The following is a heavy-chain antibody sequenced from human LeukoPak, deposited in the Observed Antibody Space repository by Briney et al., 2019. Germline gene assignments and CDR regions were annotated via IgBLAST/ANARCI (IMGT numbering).Heavy chain of an antibody. CDR3: AITEDYYDSSGSDY. CDR1: RFTFSSYA. V-gene: IGHV3-23*01. Sequence: GGSLRLSCAASRFTFSSYAMTWVRQAPGKGLEWVSAITDSGGTTFYADSVKGRFTISRDNSRNTLYLQMNSLRAEDTAVYYCAITEDYYDSSGSDYWGQGTLVTVSS. J-gene: IGHJ4*02. D-gene: IGHD3-22*01. CDR2: ITDSGGTT.